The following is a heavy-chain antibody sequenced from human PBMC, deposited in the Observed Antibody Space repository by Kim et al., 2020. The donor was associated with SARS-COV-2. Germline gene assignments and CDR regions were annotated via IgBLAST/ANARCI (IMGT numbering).Heavy chain of an antibody. D-gene: IGHD5-12*01. V-gene: IGHV4-39*01. J-gene: IGHJ2*01. Sequence: SETLSLTCTVSGGSISSSSYYWGWIRQPPGKGLEWIGSIYYSGSTYYNPSLKSRVTISVDTSKNQFSLKLSSVTAADTAVYYCARPEWGYSGYDSPNWYFDLWGRGTLVTVSS. CDR1: GGSISSSSYY. CDR3: ARPEWGYSGYDSPNWYFDL. CDR2: IYYSGST.